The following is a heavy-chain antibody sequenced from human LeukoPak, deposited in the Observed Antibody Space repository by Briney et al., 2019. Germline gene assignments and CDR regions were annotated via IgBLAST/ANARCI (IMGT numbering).Heavy chain of an antibody. CDR1: GFTVSSNY. CDR3: GRANGSGSYSPLDY. V-gene: IGHV3-66*01. CDR2: IYSGGST. J-gene: IGHJ4*02. Sequence: PGGSLRLSCAASGFTVSSNYMSWVRQAPGKELEWVSVIYSGGSTYYADSVKGRFTISRDNSKNTLYLQMNSLRAEDTAVYYCGRANGSGSYSPLDYWGQGTLVTVSS. D-gene: IGHD3-10*01.